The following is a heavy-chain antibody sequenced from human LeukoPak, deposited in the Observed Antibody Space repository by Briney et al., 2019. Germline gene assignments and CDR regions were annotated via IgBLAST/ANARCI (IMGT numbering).Heavy chain of an antibody. D-gene: IGHD5-12*01. CDR2: ISAYNGNT. J-gene: IGHJ5*02. CDR1: GYTFTSYG. Sequence: VASVKVSCKASGYTFTSYGISWVRQAPGQGLEWKGWISAYNGNTNYAQKLQGRVTMTTDTSTSTAYMELRSLRSDDTAVYYCARGSQALRGYSGYANWFDPWGQGTLVTVSS. V-gene: IGHV1-18*01. CDR3: ARGSQALRGYSGYANWFDP.